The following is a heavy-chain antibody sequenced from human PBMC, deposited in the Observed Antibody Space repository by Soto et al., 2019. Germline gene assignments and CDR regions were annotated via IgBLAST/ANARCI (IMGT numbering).Heavy chain of an antibody. CDR3: ARDRTAAQRRGNWFDP. CDR1: GGTFSSYA. D-gene: IGHD2-2*01. Sequence: SVKVSCKASGGTFSSYAISWVRQAPGQGLEWMGGIIPIFGTANYAQKFQGRVTITADESTSTAYMELSSLRSEDTAVYYCARDRTAAQRRGNWFDPWGQGTLVTFSS. V-gene: IGHV1-69*13. CDR2: IIPIFGTA. J-gene: IGHJ5*02.